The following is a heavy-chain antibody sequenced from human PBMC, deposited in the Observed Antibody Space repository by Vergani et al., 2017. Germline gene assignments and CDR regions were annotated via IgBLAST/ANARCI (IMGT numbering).Heavy chain of an antibody. V-gene: IGHV4-30-4*01. D-gene: IGHD2-2*01. Sequence: QVQLQESGPGLVKPSQTLSLTCTVPGGSISSGDYYWSWIRQPPGKGLEWIGYIYYSGSTYYNPSLKSRVTISVDTSKNQFSLKRSSVTAADTAVYYCARGDIVVVPAADYYYYGMDVWGQGTTVTVSS. J-gene: IGHJ6*02. CDR2: IYYSGST. CDR1: GGSISSGDYY. CDR3: ARGDIVVVPAADYYYYGMDV.